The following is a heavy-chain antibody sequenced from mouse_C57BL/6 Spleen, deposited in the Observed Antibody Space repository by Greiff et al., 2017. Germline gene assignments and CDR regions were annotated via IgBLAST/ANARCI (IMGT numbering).Heavy chain of an antibody. J-gene: IGHJ2*01. Sequence: VQLQQSGAELARPGASVKMSCKASGYTFTSYTMHWVKQRPGQGLEWIGYINPSSGYTKYNQKFKDKATLTADKSSSTAYMQLSSLTSEDSAVYYCARSGNYYGSSPYYFDYWGQGTTLTVSS. CDR1: GYTFTSYT. V-gene: IGHV1-4*01. CDR3: ARSGNYYGSSPYYFDY. CDR2: INPSSGYT. D-gene: IGHD1-1*01.